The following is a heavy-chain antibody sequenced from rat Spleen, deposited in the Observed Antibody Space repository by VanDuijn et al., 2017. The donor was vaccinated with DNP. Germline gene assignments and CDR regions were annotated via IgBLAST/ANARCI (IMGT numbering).Heavy chain of an antibody. D-gene: IGHD1-10*01. CDR3: TTGGNNPFPY. Sequence: EVQLVESGGGLVQPGRSLKLSCAASGFTFSNYDMAWVRQAPTKGLEWVASISPSGGSTYYRDSVKGRFTISRDDAKSTLYLQMDSLRSEDTATYYCTTGGNNPFPYWGQGTLVTVSS. J-gene: IGHJ3*01. CDR2: ISPSGGST. CDR1: GFTFSNYD. V-gene: IGHV5-27*01.